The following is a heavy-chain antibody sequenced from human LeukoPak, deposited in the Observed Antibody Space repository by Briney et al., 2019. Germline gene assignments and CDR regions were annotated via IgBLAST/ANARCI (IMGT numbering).Heavy chain of an antibody. V-gene: IGHV4-59*01. D-gene: IGHD3-22*01. CDR1: GVSISSYY. Sequence: SEALSLTCTVSGVSISSYYWSWIRQPPGKGLEWIGYIYYSGSTSYNPSLKSRVTISVDTSKNQFSLKLSSVTAADTAVYYCARVDSSGHYYLDYWGQGTLVTVSS. CDR3: ARVDSSGHYYLDY. J-gene: IGHJ4*02. CDR2: IYYSGST.